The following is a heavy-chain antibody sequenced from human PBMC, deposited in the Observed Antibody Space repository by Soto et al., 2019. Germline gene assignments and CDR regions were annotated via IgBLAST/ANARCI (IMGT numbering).Heavy chain of an antibody. J-gene: IGHJ6*02. V-gene: IGHV4-59*01. D-gene: IGHD2-2*01. CDR1: GGSISSYY. CDR2: IYYSGST. CDR3: ARGWRYCSSTSCGSGYYYYGMDV. Sequence: SETLSLTCTVSGGSISSYYWSWIRQPPGKGLEWIGYIYYSGSTNYNPSLKSRVTISVDTSRNQFSLKLSSVTAADTAVYYCARGWRYCSSTSCGSGYYYYGMDVWGQGTTVTVSS.